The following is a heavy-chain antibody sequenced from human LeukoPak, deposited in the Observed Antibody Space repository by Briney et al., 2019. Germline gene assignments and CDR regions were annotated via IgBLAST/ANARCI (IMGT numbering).Heavy chain of an antibody. CDR2: IKQDGSEK. CDR3: ARYCGGDCYGMDV. Sequence: GGSLRLSCTASGFTFSSYWMSWVRQAPGKGLEWVANIKQDGSEKDYVDSVKGRFTISRGNPKNSLYLQMNSLRAEDTAVYYCARYCGGDCYGMDVWGQGTTVTVSS. J-gene: IGHJ6*02. D-gene: IGHD2-21*02. CDR1: GFTFSSYW. V-gene: IGHV3-7*01.